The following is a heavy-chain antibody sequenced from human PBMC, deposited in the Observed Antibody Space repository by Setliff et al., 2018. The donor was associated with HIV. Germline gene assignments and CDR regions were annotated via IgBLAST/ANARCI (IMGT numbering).Heavy chain of an antibody. Sequence: SETLSLTCTVSGGSFSSTTYHWGWIRQPPGKGLEWIGSIHSSGATYYNTSLKSRVVMSVDSSRSRFSLKLRSVTASDTAVYYCARHKTNYDFYAFDVWGQGTMVTVSS. CDR1: GGSFSSTTYH. CDR2: IHSSGAT. V-gene: IGHV4-39*01. CDR3: ARHKTNYDFYAFDV. D-gene: IGHD3-3*01. J-gene: IGHJ3*01.